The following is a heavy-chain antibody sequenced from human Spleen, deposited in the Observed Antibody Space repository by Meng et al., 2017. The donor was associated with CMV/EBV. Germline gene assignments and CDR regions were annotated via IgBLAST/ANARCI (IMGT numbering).Heavy chain of an antibody. D-gene: IGHD3-22*01. J-gene: IGHJ2*01. CDR3: ARVHGYYYDSSGYYPGHWYFDL. Sequence: GSLRLSCTVSGGSIRNDFWSWIRQSPGKGLEWIGYIYDSGSTKYNPSLKSRVTISVDTSKNQFSLKLSSVTAADTAVYYCARVHGYYYDSSGYYPGHWYFDLWGRGTLVTVSS. CDR2: IYDSGST. V-gene: IGHV4-59*01. CDR1: GGSIRNDF.